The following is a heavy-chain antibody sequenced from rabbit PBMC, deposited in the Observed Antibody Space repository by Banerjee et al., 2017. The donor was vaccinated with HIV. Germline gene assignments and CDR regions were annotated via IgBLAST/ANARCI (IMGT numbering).Heavy chain of an antibody. CDR1: GFTISGSYY. J-gene: IGHJ4*01. Sequence: QSLEESGGGLVQPEGSLALTCEASGFTISGSYYMCWVRQAPGKGLELIACINTGNSGTYYANWAKGRFTISKTSSTTVTLQMTSLTAADTATYFCSRIIYDGRSYGLWGQGTLVTVS. CDR2: INTGNSGT. V-gene: IGHV1S40*01. CDR3: SRIIYDGRSYGL. D-gene: IGHD8-1*01.